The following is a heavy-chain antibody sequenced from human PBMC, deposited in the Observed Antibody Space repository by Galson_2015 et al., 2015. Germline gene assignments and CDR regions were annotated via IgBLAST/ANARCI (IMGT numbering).Heavy chain of an antibody. V-gene: IGHV2-26*01. CDR2: IFSNDGK. Sequence: PALVKPTQTLTLTCTVSGFSLGNASMGVSWIRQPPGKALEWLAHIFSNDGKSYGTSLKSRLTISKDTSKSQVVLTMTNMDPVDTATYYCARIQVDDFWSGYPYSYYFDYWGQGTLVTVSS. D-gene: IGHD3-3*01. CDR1: GFSLGNASMG. CDR3: ARIQVDDFWSGYPYSYYFDY. J-gene: IGHJ4*02.